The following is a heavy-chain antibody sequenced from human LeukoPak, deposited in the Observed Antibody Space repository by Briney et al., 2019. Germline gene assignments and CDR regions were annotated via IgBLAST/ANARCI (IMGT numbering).Heavy chain of an antibody. V-gene: IGHV5-51*01. J-gene: IGHJ4*02. CDR1: GYSFPNYW. CDR3: ARRKGDGYNSPFDY. Sequence: GESLKVSCKGSGYSFPNYWIGWVRQMPGKGLEWMGIIYPADSDTRYSPSFQGQVTISADKSISTAYLQWSSLKASDTAMYYCARRKGDGYNSPFDYWGQGTLVTVSS. CDR2: IYPADSDT. D-gene: IGHD5-24*01.